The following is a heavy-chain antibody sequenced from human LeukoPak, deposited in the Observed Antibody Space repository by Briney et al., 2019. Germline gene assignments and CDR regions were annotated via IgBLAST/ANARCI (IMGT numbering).Heavy chain of an antibody. Sequence: SETLPLTCAVYGGSFSGYYWSWIRQPPGKGLEWIGEINHSGSTSYNPSLKSRITISVDTSKNQFSLKLNSVTAADTAVYYCARGYDYVWGSYRSPRAFDIWGQGTMVTVSS. CDR2: INHSGST. V-gene: IGHV4-34*01. CDR3: ARGYDYVWGSYRSPRAFDI. CDR1: GGSFSGYY. D-gene: IGHD3-16*02. J-gene: IGHJ3*02.